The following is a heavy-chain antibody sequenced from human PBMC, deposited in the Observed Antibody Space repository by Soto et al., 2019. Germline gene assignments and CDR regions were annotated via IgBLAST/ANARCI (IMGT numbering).Heavy chain of an antibody. CDR3: ARLNVVVVTAILGWFDP. Sequence: QLQLQESGPGLVKPSETLSLTCTVSGGSISSSSYYWGWIRQPPGKGLEWIGSIYYSGSTYYNPSLKSRVTISVDTSKNQFSLKLSSVTAADTAVYYCARLNVVVVTAILGWFDPWGQGTLVTVSS. J-gene: IGHJ5*02. V-gene: IGHV4-39*01. CDR2: IYYSGST. CDR1: GGSISSSSYY. D-gene: IGHD2-21*02.